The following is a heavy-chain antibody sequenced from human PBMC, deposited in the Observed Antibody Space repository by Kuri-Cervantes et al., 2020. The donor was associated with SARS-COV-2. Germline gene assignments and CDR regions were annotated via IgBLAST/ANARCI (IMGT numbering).Heavy chain of an antibody. J-gene: IGHJ4*02. CDR1: GYSISSGYY. Sequence: SETLSLTCAVSGYSISSGYYWGWIRQPPGKGLEWIGYIYYSGSTNYNPSLKSRVTISVDTSKNQFSLKLSSVTAADTAVYYCARITMVRGYYFDYWGQGTLVTVSS. CDR2: IYYSGST. D-gene: IGHD3-10*01. CDR3: ARITMVRGYYFDY. V-gene: IGHV4-38-2*01.